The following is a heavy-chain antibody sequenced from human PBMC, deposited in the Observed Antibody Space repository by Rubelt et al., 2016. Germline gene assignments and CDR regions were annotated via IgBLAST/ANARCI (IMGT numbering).Heavy chain of an antibody. CDR3: ARVNYYESIGYYSLDF. J-gene: IGHJ4*02. Sequence: QVQLQQWGAGLLKPSETLSLTCAVYGGSFSGYYWSWIRQPPGKGLEWIGEINRSGSTNYNPSLTSRVTISVDTPKNQFSLKLSSVSAADTAVYFCARVNYYESIGYYSLDFWGQGTLVTVSS. CDR1: GGSFSGYY. V-gene: IGHV4-34*01. CDR2: INRSGST. D-gene: IGHD3-22*01.